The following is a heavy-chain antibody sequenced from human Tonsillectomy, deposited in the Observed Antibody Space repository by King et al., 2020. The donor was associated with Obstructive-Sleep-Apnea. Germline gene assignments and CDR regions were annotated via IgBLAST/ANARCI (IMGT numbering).Heavy chain of an antibody. CDR1: GGSINSGDYY. Sequence: VQLQESGPGLVKPSQTLSLTFTVSGGSINSGDYYWTWIRQPPGKGLEWIGFIYPSGSTYFNPSLRSRVTVSIDTSRNQFSLNLNSVTAADTAVYFCARWRGGSGNIDYWGQGILVTVSS. CDR2: IYPSGST. CDR3: ARWRGGSGNIDY. V-gene: IGHV4-30-4*01. D-gene: IGHD3-10*01. J-gene: IGHJ4*02.